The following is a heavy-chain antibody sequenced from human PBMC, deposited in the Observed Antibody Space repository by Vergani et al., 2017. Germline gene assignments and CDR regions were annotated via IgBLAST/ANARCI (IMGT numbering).Heavy chain of an antibody. D-gene: IGHD6-19*01. CDR2: IYYSGST. J-gene: IGHJ4*02. CDR1: GGSISSYY. Sequence: QVQLQESGPGLVKPSETLSLTCTVSGGSISSYYWSWIRQPPGKGLEWIGYIYYSGSTNYNPSLKSRVTISVDTSKNQFSLKLSSVTAADTAVYYCAAGGYSSGWYDLAEFDDWGQGTLVTVSS. CDR3: AAGGYSSGWYDLAEFDD. V-gene: IGHV4-59*08.